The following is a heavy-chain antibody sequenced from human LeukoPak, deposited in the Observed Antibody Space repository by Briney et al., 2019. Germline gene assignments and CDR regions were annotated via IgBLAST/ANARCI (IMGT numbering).Heavy chain of an antibody. CDR2: ITSASTSYI. D-gene: IGHD2-15*01. J-gene: IGHJ4*02. CDR1: GFTFNSHD. V-gene: IGHV3-21*01. CDR3: ARDYGGPHYFDY. Sequence: KPGGSLRLSCAASGFTFNSHDMNWVRQAPGKGLEWLSSITSASTSYIYYADSVKGRFTISRDDAKNSLYLQMDSLRAEDTAIYYCARDYGGPHYFDYWGQGTLVTVSS.